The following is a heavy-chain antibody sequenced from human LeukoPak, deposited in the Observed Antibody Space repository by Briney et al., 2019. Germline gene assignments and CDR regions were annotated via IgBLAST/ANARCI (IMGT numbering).Heavy chain of an antibody. CDR2: ISGSGGST. V-gene: IGHV3-23*01. CDR1: GFSFSSYA. J-gene: IGHJ6*02. Sequence: GGSLRLSCAASGFSFSSYAMSWVRQAPGKGLEWVSAISGSGGSTNYADSVKGRFTISRDNSNSTLYLQMNSLRAEDTAVYYCAKRITIFGVSGGLYYYYGMGVWGQGTTVTVSS. D-gene: IGHD3-3*01. CDR3: AKRITIFGVSGGLYYYYGMGV.